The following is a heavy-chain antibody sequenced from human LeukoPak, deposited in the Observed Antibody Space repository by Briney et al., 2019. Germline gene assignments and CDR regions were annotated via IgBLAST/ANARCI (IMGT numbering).Heavy chain of an antibody. J-gene: IGHJ4*02. Sequence: GGSLRLSCAASGFTFSDYYMSWIRQAPGKGLEWVSYISSSGSTIYYADSVKGRFTISRDNAKNSLYLQMDSLRAEDTAVYYCARDIKWETPGFDYWGQGTLVTVSS. CDR2: ISSSGSTI. CDR3: ARDIKWETPGFDY. D-gene: IGHD1-26*01. CDR1: GFTFSDYY. V-gene: IGHV3-11*04.